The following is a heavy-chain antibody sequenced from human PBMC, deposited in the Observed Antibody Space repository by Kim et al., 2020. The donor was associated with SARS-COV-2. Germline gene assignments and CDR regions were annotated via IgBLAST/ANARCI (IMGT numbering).Heavy chain of an antibody. Sequence: SETLSLTCSVSGGSISSSDYYWGWIRQPPGKGLEWIATIYYSGSTYYNPSRKGRVTISVDTSKKQFSLRLSSVTAADAAVYYCARHLRNWYFDLWGRGTLVTVSS. V-gene: IGHV4-39*01. CDR1: GGSISSSDYY. CDR3: ARHLRNWYFDL. J-gene: IGHJ2*01. CDR2: IYYSGST.